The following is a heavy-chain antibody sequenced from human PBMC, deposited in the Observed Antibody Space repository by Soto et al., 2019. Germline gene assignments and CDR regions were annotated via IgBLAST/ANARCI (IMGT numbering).Heavy chain of an antibody. Sequence: GASVKVSCKVSGYTLSELSMHWVRQAPGKGLEWMGGIIPIFGTANYAQKFQGRVTITADESTSTAYMELSSLRSEDTAVYYCARGATGTTVGMDVWGQGTTVTVSS. CDR1: GYTLSELS. J-gene: IGHJ6*02. CDR2: IIPIFGTA. D-gene: IGHD1-1*01. CDR3: ARGATGTTVGMDV. V-gene: IGHV1-69*13.